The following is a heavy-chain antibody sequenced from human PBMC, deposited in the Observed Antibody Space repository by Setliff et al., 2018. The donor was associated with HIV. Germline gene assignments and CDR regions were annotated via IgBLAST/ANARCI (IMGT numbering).Heavy chain of an antibody. J-gene: IGHJ4*02. Sequence: ASVKVSCKASGYTFTSYGISWVRQAPGQGLEWMGWISTYNGNTNYAQKLQGRVTMTTDTSTSTAYMELRSLRSDDTAVYYCARDLIGEETRRFDYWGQGTLVTVSS. CDR1: GYTFTSYG. D-gene: IGHD2-8*01. V-gene: IGHV1-18*01. CDR3: ARDLIGEETRRFDY. CDR2: ISTYNGNT.